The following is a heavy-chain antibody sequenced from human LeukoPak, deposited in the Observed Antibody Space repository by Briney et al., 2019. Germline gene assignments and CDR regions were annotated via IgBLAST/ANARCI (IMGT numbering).Heavy chain of an antibody. J-gene: IGHJ4*02. CDR3: ARIGGQQLVKVQK. CDR2: ISSSSSTI. D-gene: IGHD6-13*01. Sequence: PGVSLRLSCAASGFTFSSYSMTWVRQASGKGLEWVSYISSSSSTIYYADSVKGRFTISRDNAKNSLYLQMNSLRAEDTAVYYCARIGGQQLVKVQKWGQGTLVTVSS. CDR1: GFTFSSYS. V-gene: IGHV3-48*01.